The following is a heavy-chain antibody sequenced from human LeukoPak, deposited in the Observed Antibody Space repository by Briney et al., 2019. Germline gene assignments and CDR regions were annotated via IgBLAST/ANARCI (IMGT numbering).Heavy chain of an antibody. J-gene: IGHJ6*02. CDR1: GGSISSYY. V-gene: IGHV4-59*01. Sequence: SETLSLTCTVSGGSISSYYWSWIRQPPGKGLEWIGYIYYSGSTNYNPSLKSRVTISVDTSKDQFSLKLSSVTAADTAVYYCARAEQQLESMDVWGQGTTVTVSS. CDR3: ARAEQQLESMDV. CDR2: IYYSGST. D-gene: IGHD6-13*01.